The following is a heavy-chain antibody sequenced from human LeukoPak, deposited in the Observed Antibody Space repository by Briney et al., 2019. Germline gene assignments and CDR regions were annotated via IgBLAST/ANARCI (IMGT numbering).Heavy chain of an antibody. V-gene: IGHV4-39*07. CDR1: GGSTSSGSYY. D-gene: IGHD3-22*01. CDR2: IYYSGTT. Sequence: KPSETLSLTCTVSGGSTSSGSYYWGWIRQPPGKGLEWIGNIYYSGTTYYNPSLKSRVTISVDTSKNQFSLTLSSVTAADTAVYYCARDPSGPSYYYDSSGENNWGQGTLVTVSS. J-gene: IGHJ4*02. CDR3: ARDPSGPSYYYDSSGENN.